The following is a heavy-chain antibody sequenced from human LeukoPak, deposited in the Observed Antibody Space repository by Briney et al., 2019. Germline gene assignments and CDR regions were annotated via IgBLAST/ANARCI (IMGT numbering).Heavy chain of an antibody. CDR2: IVVGSGNT. D-gene: IGHD6-19*01. CDR1: GFTFTSSA. Sequence: VASVKASSNASGFTFTSSAIQWVRQARGQRHEWIGWIVVGSGNTNYAQKFQERVTITRDMSTSTAYMELSSLRSEDTAVYYCAADPVGSSWYHCAYWGQGTLVTVSS. J-gene: IGHJ4*02. CDR3: AADPVGSSWYHCAY. V-gene: IGHV1-58*02.